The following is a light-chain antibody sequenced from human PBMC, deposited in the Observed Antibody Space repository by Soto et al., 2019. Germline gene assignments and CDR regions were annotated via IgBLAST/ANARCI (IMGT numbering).Light chain of an antibody. V-gene: IGKV3-15*01. CDR2: RSS. CDR3: QQYNNWPPHT. CDR1: QGVSRD. Sequence: EIVLTQSPATLSVSPGERVTLSCRASQGVSRDFAWYQQKPGQAPRLLLYRSSLRATGIPARFSGSGSGTEVTPPISSLQSEDFAVYYCQQYNNWPPHTFGQGTKLEIK. J-gene: IGKJ2*01.